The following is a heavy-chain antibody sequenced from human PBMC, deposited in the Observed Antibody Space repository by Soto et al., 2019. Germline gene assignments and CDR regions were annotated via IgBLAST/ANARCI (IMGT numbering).Heavy chain of an antibody. D-gene: IGHD1-7*01. J-gene: IGHJ5*02. CDR3: ARSMTVTTVPRRAWFDP. Sequence: PSETLSLTCTVSGGSVSSSSYYWGWIRQPPGEGLEWIGSIYYSETTYYNPSLKSRLTLSVDTSKNQFSLKLSSVTAADTAVYYCARSMTVTTVPRRAWFDPWGQGTLVTVS. CDR2: IYYSETT. CDR1: GGSVSSSSYY. V-gene: IGHV4-39*01.